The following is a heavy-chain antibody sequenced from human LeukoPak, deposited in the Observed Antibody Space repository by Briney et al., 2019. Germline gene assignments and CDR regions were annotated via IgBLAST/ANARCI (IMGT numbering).Heavy chain of an antibody. CDR2: ISGSGGST. CDR3: ARGEYYYDGGY. CDR1: GFTFSSYA. J-gene: IGHJ1*01. D-gene: IGHD3-22*01. Sequence: PGGSLRLSCAASGFTFSSYAMSWVRQAPGKGLEWVSAISGSGGSTYYADSVKGRFTISRDNSKNTLYLQMNSLRVEDTAVYYCARGEYYYDGGYWGQGTLVTVSS. V-gene: IGHV3-23*01.